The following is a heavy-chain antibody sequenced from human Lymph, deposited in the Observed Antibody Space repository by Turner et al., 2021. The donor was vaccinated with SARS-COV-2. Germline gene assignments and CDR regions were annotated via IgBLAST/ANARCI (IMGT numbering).Heavy chain of an antibody. CDR3: ARVVVLRRAYFDD. J-gene: IGHJ4*02. V-gene: IGHV4-30-4*01. CDR2: IYYSGST. D-gene: IGHD2-8*01. Sequence: QLQLQESGPGLVKPSQTLSLTCTVSGGSISSGDYYWSWIRQPPGKGLEWIGYIYYSGSTYYNPSLKSRVTISVDTSKNQFSLKLSSVTAADTAVYYCARVVVLRRAYFDDWGQGTLVTVSS. CDR1: GGSISSGDYY.